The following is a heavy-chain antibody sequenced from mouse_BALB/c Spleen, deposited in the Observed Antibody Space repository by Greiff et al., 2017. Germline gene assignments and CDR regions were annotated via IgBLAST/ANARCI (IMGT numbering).Heavy chain of an antibody. CDR1: GYSITSDYA. J-gene: IGHJ2*01. Sequence: EVKLVESGPGLVKPSQSLSLTCTVTGYSITSDYAWNWIRQFPGNKLEWMGYISYSGSTSYNPSLKSRISITRDTSKNQFFLQLNSVTTEDTATYYCARSATGYFDDWGQGTTLTVSS. D-gene: IGHD4-1*02. CDR3: ARSATGYFDD. V-gene: IGHV3-2*02. CDR2: ISYSGST.